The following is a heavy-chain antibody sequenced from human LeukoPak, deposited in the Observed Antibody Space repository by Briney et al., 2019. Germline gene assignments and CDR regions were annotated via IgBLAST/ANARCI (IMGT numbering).Heavy chain of an antibody. V-gene: IGHV3-30*18. Sequence: GGSLRLSCAASGFTFSNYGMHWVRQAPGKGLEWVAVISYDGSNEYYADSVKGRFTISRDNSKNTLYLQMNSLRAEDTAVYYCAKDFVLADSSASPADYWGQGTLVTVSS. CDR3: AKDFVLADSSASPADY. D-gene: IGHD3-22*01. CDR2: ISYDGSNE. CDR1: GFTFSNYG. J-gene: IGHJ4*02.